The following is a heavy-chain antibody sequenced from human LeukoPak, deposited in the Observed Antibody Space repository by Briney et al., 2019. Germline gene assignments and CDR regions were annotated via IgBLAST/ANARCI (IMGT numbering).Heavy chain of an antibody. CDR3: ARELREHGVFDI. J-gene: IGHJ3*02. CDR1: GFTASSNY. V-gene: IGHV3-53*01. Sequence: GGSLRLSCAASGFTASSNYMSWVRQAPGKGLEWVSEIYSDGRTYYGASVKGRFSISRDNSKNTVYLQMNSLRVEDTAVYYCARELREHGVFDIWGQGTMVTVSS. D-gene: IGHD1-26*01. CDR2: IYSDGRT.